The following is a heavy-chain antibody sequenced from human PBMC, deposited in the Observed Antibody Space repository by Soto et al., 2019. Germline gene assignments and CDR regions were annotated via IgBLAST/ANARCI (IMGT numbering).Heavy chain of an antibody. Sequence: EVQLVESGGGLVQPGGSPRLSCAASGFTFSSYAMHWVRQAPGKGLEYVSAISSNGGSTYYANSVKGRFTISRDNSKNTLYLQMGSLRAEDMAVYYCARDGPYCSGGSCLHTATYYYYYMDVWGKGTTVTVSS. CDR1: GFTFSSYA. D-gene: IGHD2-15*01. J-gene: IGHJ6*03. CDR3: ARDGPYCSGGSCLHTATYYYYYMDV. V-gene: IGHV3-64*01. CDR2: ISSNGGST.